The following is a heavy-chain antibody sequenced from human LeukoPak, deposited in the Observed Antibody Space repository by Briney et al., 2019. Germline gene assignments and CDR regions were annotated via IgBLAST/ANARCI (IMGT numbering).Heavy chain of an antibody. CDR2: IYTSGST. D-gene: IGHD3-16*02. CDR3: ARQGRTHYDYVWGSYRSDAFDI. CDR1: GGSISSYY. V-gene: IGHV4-4*09. J-gene: IGHJ3*02. Sequence: SETLSLTCTVSGGSISSYYWSWIRQPPGKGLEWIGYIYTSGSTNYNPSLKSRVTISVDTSKNQFSLKLSSVTAADTAVYYCARQGRTHYDYVWGSYRSDAFDIWAKGQWSPSLQ.